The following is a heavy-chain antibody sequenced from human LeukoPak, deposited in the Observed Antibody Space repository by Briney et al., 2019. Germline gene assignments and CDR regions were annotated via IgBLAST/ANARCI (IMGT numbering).Heavy chain of an antibody. CDR3: ARVHPHYDLFHAFDH. Sequence: ASVKVSCKASGYNFIGYGITWVRQAPGQGLEWMGWVTSYNGNTDFAQKFQGRISMTTGISTTTVYIELKSLRSDDTAVYYCARVHPHYDLFHAFDHWGQGTLVTVSS. CDR1: GYNFIGYG. D-gene: IGHD3-9*01. J-gene: IGHJ4*02. CDR2: VTSYNGNT. V-gene: IGHV1-18*01.